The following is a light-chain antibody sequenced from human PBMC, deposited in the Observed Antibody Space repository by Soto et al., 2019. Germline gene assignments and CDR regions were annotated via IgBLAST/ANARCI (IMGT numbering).Light chain of an antibody. CDR2: DVT. Sequence: QSVLTQHASVSGSPGQSITISCTGTSSDVGGYNYVSWYQHHPGKAPKLMIYDVTNRPSGVSNRFSGSKSGNTASLTISGLQAEDEADYYCTSYTTSSPYLVFGVGTKLTVL. V-gene: IGLV2-14*03. J-gene: IGLJ3*02. CDR3: TSYTTSSPYLV. CDR1: SSDVGGYNY.